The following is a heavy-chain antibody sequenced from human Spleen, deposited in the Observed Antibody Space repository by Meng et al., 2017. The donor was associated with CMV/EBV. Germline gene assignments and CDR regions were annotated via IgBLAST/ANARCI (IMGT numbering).Heavy chain of an antibody. V-gene: IGHV4-34*01. CDR1: GGSFSGYS. CDR3: ARGAPGY. CDR2: ISDGGNT. Sequence: CAVYGGSFSGYSWTWIRQIPGKGLEWIGHISDGGNTKYNPSLKSRVSILVDTSKSQFSLKLKSVTGADTAVYYCARGAPGYWGQGTLVTVSS. J-gene: IGHJ4*02.